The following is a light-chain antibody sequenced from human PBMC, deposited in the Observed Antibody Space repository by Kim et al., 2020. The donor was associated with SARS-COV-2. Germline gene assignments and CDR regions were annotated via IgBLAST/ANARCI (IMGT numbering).Light chain of an antibody. CDR2: GAS. J-gene: IGKJ3*01. V-gene: IGKV3-20*01. CDR3: QQYGTSPFT. Sequence: SPGERATLACRASQIVSSTYLAWYQQKPGQAPRLLIFGASSRATGIPDRFSGSGSGTDFTLTISRLEPEDFALYYCQQYGTSPFTFGPGTKVDIK. CDR1: QIVSSTY.